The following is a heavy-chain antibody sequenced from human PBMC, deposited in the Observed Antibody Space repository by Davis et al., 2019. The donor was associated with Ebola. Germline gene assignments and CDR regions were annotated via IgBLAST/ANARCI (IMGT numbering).Heavy chain of an antibody. CDR1: GFTFSSYW. V-gene: IGHV3-74*01. D-gene: IGHD2-8*01. J-gene: IGHJ6*04. CDR2: INSDGSSI. CDR3: ARDSYCTNGVCQDGMDV. Sequence: PGGSLRLSCAASGFTFSSYWMHWVRQAPGKGLVWVSRINSDGSSISYADSVKGRFTSSRDNAKNTLYLQMNSLRDEDTAVYYCARDSYCTNGVCQDGMDVWGKGTTVTVSS.